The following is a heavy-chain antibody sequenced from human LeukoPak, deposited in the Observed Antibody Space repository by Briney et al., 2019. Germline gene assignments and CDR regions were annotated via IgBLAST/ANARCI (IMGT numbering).Heavy chain of an antibody. Sequence: GGSLRLSCAASGFTFSSYGMHWVRQAPGKGLEWVAVISYDGSDKYYADSVKGRFTISRDNSKNTLYLQMNSLKGDDTAVYYCAKDSAFYYIDVWGKGTTVIISS. CDR3: AKDSAFYYIDV. J-gene: IGHJ6*03. CDR1: GFTFSSYG. CDR2: ISYDGSDK. V-gene: IGHV3-30*18. D-gene: IGHD3-10*01.